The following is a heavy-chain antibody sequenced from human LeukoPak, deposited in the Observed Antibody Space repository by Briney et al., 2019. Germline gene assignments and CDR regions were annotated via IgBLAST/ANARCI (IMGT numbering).Heavy chain of an antibody. CDR2: ITTGSTYI. Sequence: GGSLRLSCSASAFTFSDYTMIWVRQAPGKGLEWVSCITTGSTYIYYADSVKGRFTISRDNAKNSLYLQMNSLRAEDTAVYYCARKAGYYYGSGDYWGQGTLVTVSS. J-gene: IGHJ4*02. CDR3: ARKAGYYYGSGDY. V-gene: IGHV3-21*04. D-gene: IGHD3-10*01. CDR1: AFTFSDYT.